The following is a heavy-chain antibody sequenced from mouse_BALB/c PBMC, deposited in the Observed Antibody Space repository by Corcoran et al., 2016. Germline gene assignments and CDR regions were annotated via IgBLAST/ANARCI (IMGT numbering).Heavy chain of an antibody. J-gene: IGHJ4*01. CDR2: INTYTGEP. V-gene: IGHV9-3-1*01. Sequence: QIQLVQSGTELKKPGETVKISCKASGYTFTNSRRNWVKQAPGKGLKWMGWINTYTGEPTYADDFKGRFAFSLETSASTAYLQINNLKNEDTATYFCAREPMAMDYWGQGTSVTVSS. CDR3: AREPMAMDY. CDR1: GYTFTNSR.